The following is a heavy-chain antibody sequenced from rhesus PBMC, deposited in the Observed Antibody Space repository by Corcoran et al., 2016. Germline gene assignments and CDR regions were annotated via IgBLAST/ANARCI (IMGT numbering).Heavy chain of an antibody. CDR3: ARDPYGSDY. CDR2: IDGNSASI. J-gene: IGHJ4*01. Sequence: QVKLQQWGEGLVKPSETLSLTCAVYGGSISGYYWSWIRQPPGRGLEWIGNIDGNSASINYNPSLKNRVTISKDTSKNQFSLKLSSVTAADTAVYYCARDPYGSDYWGQGVLVTVSS. D-gene: IGHD4-4*01. CDR1: GGSISGYY. V-gene: IGHV4-73*01.